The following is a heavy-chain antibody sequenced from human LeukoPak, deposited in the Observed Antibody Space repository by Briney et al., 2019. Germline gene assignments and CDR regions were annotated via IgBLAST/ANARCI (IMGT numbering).Heavy chain of an antibody. CDR3: ASNRGLGFYFDY. CDR2: IIPIFGTA. D-gene: IGHD6-19*01. V-gene: IGHV1-69*13. J-gene: IGHJ4*02. Sequence: GASAKVSCKASGYIFTNYGITWVRQAPGQGLEWMGGIIPIFGTANYAQKFQGRVTITADESTSTAYMELSSLRSEDTAVYYCASNRGLGFYFDYWGQGTLVTVSS. CDR1: GYIFTNYG.